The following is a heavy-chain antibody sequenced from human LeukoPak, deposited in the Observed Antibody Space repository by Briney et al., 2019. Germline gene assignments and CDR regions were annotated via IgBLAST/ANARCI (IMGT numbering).Heavy chain of an antibody. J-gene: IGHJ4*02. CDR2: IYPGDSDT. Sequence: GESLKISCKGSGYSFTSYWIGWVRQMPGKGLECMGIIYPGDSDTRYYPSFQGQVTISADKSISTAYLQWSSLKASDTAIYYCVRHEYSSGKRYFGYWGQGTLVTVSS. CDR1: GYSFTSYW. CDR3: VRHEYSSGKRYFGY. D-gene: IGHD5-18*01. V-gene: IGHV5-51*01.